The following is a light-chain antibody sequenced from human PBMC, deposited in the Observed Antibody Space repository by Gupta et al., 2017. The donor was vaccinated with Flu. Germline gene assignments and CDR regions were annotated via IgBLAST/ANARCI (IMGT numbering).Light chain of an antibody. CDR2: GIS. CDR1: QSIRNY. CDR3: QQTDSAPRT. J-gene: IGKJ1*01. Sequence: DIQMAQSPSSLSASVGDRVTITCRASQSIRNYLNWYQQRTGKAPRLLIYGISTLHNGVPSRFSGSGYGTDFTLTITRLQPEDFATYYCQQTDSAPRTFGQGTKVEIK. V-gene: IGKV1-39*01.